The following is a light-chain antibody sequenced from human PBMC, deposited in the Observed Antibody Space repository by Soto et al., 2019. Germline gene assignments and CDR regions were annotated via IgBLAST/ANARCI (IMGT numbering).Light chain of an antibody. Sequence: DIQMTQSPSTLSASVGDRVTITCRASQSISNRLAWYHQKPGKTPNLLIYDASNLGSGVPSRFSGSGSGTEFTLTISSLQPDDFATYHCQQYDTYSTFGQGTKVEIK. CDR3: QQYDTYST. CDR2: DAS. CDR1: QSISNR. J-gene: IGKJ1*01. V-gene: IGKV1-5*01.